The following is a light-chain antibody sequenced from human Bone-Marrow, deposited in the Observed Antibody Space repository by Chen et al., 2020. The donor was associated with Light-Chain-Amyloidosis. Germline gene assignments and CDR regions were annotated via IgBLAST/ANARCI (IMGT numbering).Light chain of an antibody. V-gene: IGLV3-25*03. CDR2: RDT. J-gene: IGLJ2*01. CDR1: DLPTKY. CDR3: QSADSSGTYEVI. Sequence: SYQLTQPPSVSVSPGQNAMITCSGDDLPTKYAYWYQQKPGQAPVLVIHRDTERPSGISERFSGSSSGTTATLTISGVQAEDEADYHCQSADSSGTYEVIFGGGTKLTVL.